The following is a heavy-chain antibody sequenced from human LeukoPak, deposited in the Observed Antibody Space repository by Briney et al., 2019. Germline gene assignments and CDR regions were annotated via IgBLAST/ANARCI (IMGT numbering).Heavy chain of an antibody. CDR1: GGSISSSNW. D-gene: IGHD5-18*01. Sequence: SETLSLTCAVSGGSISSSNWGSWVRQPPGKGLEWIGEIYHSASTNYNPSLKGRVTIAVDKSKNQFSLKLSSVTAADTAVYYCASGYRPFDYWGNGSQVTV. CDR2: IYHSAST. J-gene: IGHJ5*01. CDR3: ASGYRPFDY. V-gene: IGHV4-4*02.